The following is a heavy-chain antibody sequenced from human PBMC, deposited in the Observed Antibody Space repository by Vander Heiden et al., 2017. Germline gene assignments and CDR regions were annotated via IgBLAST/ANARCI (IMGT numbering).Heavy chain of an antibody. D-gene: IGHD6-13*01. V-gene: IGHV6-1*01. CDR3: VRELKTGPGTRGPFDY. Sequence: QVQLQQSGPGLVKPSQTISLTCAISGDSVPSNIADWNWIRQSPSRGLEWLGRIYYRSTWYYDYAPSLNSRITINPDTSKNQCALKLNSVTTEETAVYYCVRELKTGPGTRGPFDYWGQGTLVTVYS. CDR1: GDSVPSNIAD. CDR2: IYYRSTWYY. J-gene: IGHJ4*02.